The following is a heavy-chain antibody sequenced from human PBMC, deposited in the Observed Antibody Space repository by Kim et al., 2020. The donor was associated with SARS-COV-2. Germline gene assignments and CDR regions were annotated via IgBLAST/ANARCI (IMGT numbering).Heavy chain of an antibody. CDR2: IYYSGST. J-gene: IGHJ4*02. Sequence: SETLSLTCTVSGGSISSGGYYWSWIHQHPGKGLEWIGYIYYSGSTYYNPSLKSRVIISVDPSKNQFSLKLSSLTAADTAVYYCARGDWGYYFDYWGQGTLVTVSS. V-gene: IGHV4-31*03. CDR1: GGSISSGGYY. CDR3: ARGDWGYYFDY. D-gene: IGHD3-16*01.